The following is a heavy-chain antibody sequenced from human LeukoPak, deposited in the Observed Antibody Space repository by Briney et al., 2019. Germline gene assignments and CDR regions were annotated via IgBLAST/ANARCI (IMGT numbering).Heavy chain of an antibody. CDR1: GYTFTSYG. Sequence: GASVKVSCKASGYTFTSYGISRVRQAPGQGLEWMGWISAYNGNTNYAQKLQGRVTMTTDTSTSTAYMELRSLRSDDTAVYYCARGRGQRLDGYNFYGAFDIWGQGTMVTVSS. CDR3: ARGRGQRLDGYNFYGAFDI. V-gene: IGHV1-18*01. CDR2: ISAYNGNT. D-gene: IGHD5-24*01. J-gene: IGHJ3*02.